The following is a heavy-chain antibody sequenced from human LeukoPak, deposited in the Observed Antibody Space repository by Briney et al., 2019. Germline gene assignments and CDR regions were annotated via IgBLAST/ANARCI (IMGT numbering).Heavy chain of an antibody. CDR2: IYSSGPT. D-gene: IGHD2-8*02. J-gene: IGHJ4*02. Sequence: SETLSLTCTVSGGSISSNYWSWIRQPPGKGLEWNGYIYSSGPTAYNPSLKSRVTMSGDTSKNQFSLKLTSVTAADTAVYYCARRLGTGYLIYFDSWGQGTLVTVSS. V-gene: IGHV4-59*08. CDR1: GGSISSNY. CDR3: ARRLGTGYLIYFDS.